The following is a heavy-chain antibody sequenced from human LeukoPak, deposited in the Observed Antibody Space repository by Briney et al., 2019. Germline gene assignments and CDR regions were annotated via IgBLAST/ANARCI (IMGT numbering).Heavy chain of an antibody. V-gene: IGHV3-48*01. CDR2: ISRDSDTI. J-gene: IGHJ4*02. CDR1: GFTFSSYA. Sequence: GGSLRLSCSTSGFTFSSYAMDWVRQAPGKGLEWVSYISRDSDTIYYADTVKGRFTISRDNAKNSLYLQMSSLRAEDTAVYYCARDGGSQGEFDYWGQGTLVTVSS. CDR3: ARDGGSQGEFDY. D-gene: IGHD3-16*01.